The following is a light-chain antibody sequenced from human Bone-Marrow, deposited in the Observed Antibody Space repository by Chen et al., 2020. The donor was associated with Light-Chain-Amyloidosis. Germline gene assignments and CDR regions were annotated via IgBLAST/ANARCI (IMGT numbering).Light chain of an antibody. V-gene: IGLV3-21*02. CDR2: DDS. Sequence: SYVLTQPSSVSVAPGQTATIASGANNIGSTSVHWYQQTPGQAPLLVVYDDSDRPSGIPERLSGSNSGNTATLTISRVEAGDEADYYCQVWDRSSDRPVFGGGTKLTVL. CDR1: NIGSTS. CDR3: QVWDRSSDRPV. J-gene: IGLJ3*02.